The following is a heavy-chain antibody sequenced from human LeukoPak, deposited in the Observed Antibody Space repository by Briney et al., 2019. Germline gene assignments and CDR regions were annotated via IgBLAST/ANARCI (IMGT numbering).Heavy chain of an antibody. J-gene: IGHJ3*02. D-gene: IGHD1-26*01. CDR1: GYTFTSYA. CDR3: VREWDHTRMTFDI. V-gene: IGHV1-18*01. CDR2: IATYNGNT. Sequence: ASVKVSCKASGYTFTSYAMNWVRQAPGQGLEWMGWIATYNGNTKYAQEFQGRVTMTTDTSTSTGYMELRNLRSDDTAVYFCVREWDHTRMTFDIWGQGTMVTVSS.